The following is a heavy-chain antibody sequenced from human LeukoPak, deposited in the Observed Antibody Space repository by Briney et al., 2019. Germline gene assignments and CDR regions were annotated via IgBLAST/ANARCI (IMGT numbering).Heavy chain of an antibody. CDR1: GFTFSSYG. D-gene: IGHD5-18*01. CDR3: ARDRLQLWPRTNYYYYYGMDV. Sequence: GGSLRLSCAASGFTFSSYGMHWVRQAPGKGLEWVAVIWYDGRNKYYADSVKGRFTISRDNSKNTLYLQMNSLRAEDTAVYYCARDRLQLWPRTNYYYYYGMDVWGQGTTVTVSS. CDR2: IWYDGRNK. V-gene: IGHV3-33*01. J-gene: IGHJ6*02.